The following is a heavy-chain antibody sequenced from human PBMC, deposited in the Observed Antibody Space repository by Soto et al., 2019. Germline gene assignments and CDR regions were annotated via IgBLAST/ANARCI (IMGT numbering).Heavy chain of an antibody. V-gene: IGHV3-33*01. D-gene: IGHD1-26*01. CDR2: IWYDGSNK. CDR3: ARDLGWDRLYGMDV. J-gene: IGHJ6*02. Sequence: HPGGSLRLSCAASGFTFSSYGMHWVRQAPGKGLEWVAVIWYDGSNKYYADSVKGRFTISRDNSKNTLYLQMNSLRAEDTAVYYCARDLGWDRLYGMDVWGQGTTVTVSS. CDR1: GFTFSSYG.